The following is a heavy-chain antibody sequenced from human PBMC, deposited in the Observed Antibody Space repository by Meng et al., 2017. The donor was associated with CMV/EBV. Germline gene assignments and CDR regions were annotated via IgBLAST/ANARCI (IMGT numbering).Heavy chain of an antibody. Sequence: GSLRLSCTVSGGSISSSSYYWGWIRQPPGKGLEWIGSIYYSGSTHYNPSLKSRVTISVDTSKNQFSLKLSSVTAADTAVYYCARAHEANWFDPWGQGTLVTVSS. J-gene: IGHJ5*02. CDR3: ARAHEANWFDP. CDR1: GGSISSSSYY. CDR2: IYYSGST. V-gene: IGHV4-39*07.